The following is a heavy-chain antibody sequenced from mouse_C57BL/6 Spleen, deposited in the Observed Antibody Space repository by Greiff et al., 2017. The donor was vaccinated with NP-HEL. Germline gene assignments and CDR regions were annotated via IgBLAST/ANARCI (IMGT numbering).Heavy chain of an antibody. CDR1: GFTFSSYA. D-gene: IGHD1-1*01. J-gene: IGHJ2*01. CDR2: ISDGGSYT. Sequence: EVKLVESGGGLVKPGGSLKLSCAASGFTFSSYAMSWVRQTPEKRLEWVATISDGGSYTYYPDNVKGRFTISRDNAKNNLYLQMSHLKSEDTAMYYCARDTTGGGYFDYWGQGTTLTVSS. CDR3: ARDTTGGGYFDY. V-gene: IGHV5-4*01.